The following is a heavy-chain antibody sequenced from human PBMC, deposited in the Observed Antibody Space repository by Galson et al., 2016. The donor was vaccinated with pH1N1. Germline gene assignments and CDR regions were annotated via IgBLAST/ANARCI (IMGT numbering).Heavy chain of an antibody. CDR1: GGSISSRNW. CDR3: ARDGGDYGGAGQYKYFDT. Sequence: SETLSLTCAVSGGSISSRNWWSWVRQPPGQGLEWIGEIYHIGGTIYNPSLKSRVTISLDKSKNHFSLNLASVTAADTAVYYCARDGGDYGGAGQYKYFDTWGQGTQVTVSS. J-gene: IGHJ5*02. D-gene: IGHD4-23*01. V-gene: IGHV4-4*02. CDR2: IYHIGGT.